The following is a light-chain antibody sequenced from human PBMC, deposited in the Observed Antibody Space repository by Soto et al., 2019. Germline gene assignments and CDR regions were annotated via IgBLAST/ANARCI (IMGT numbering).Light chain of an antibody. Sequence: DIVMTQSPDSLAVSLGERATINCKSSQSILYSSNNKNYLAWYQQKPGQPPKLLIYWASTRESGVPDRFSGSGSGTDFTLTISSLEAEDVAVYYCQQYNRPGRTFGQGTKVEIK. CDR3: QQYNRPGRT. V-gene: IGKV4-1*01. CDR1: QSILYSSNNKNY. CDR2: WAS. J-gene: IGKJ1*01.